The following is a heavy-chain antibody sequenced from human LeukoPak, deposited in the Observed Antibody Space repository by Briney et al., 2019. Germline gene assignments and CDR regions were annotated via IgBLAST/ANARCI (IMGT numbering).Heavy chain of an antibody. D-gene: IGHD1-26*01. V-gene: IGHV4-4*07. J-gene: IGHJ5*01. CDR1: GGSISNYY. CDR2: IYTTGNT. CDR3: ARIGGSFPSLDS. Sequence: PSETLSLTCTISGGSISNYYWSWVRQPAGKGLEWIGRIYTTGNTNYDPSLKSRVTMSVDTSKNQFSLKLSSVTAADTGVYYCARIGGSFPSLDSWGQGTLVTVSS.